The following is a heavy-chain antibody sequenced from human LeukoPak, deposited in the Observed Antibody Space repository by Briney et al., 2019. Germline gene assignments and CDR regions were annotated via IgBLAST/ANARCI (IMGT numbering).Heavy chain of an antibody. CDR1: GYTFTNYY. J-gene: IGHJ4*02. CDR2: INPSGSST. D-gene: IGHD3-10*01. V-gene: IGHV1-46*01. CDR3: AKGAGPMVRGVTTFDY. Sequence: ASVKVSCKASGYTFTNYYVHWVRQAPGQGLEWVGVINPSGSSTTYAQNFQGSVTVTRDTSTSTVYMELSGLRAEDTAVYYCAKGAGPMVRGVTTFDYWGQGTLVTVSS.